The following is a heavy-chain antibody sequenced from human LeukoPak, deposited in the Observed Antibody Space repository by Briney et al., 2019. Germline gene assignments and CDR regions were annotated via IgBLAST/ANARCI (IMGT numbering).Heavy chain of an antibody. D-gene: IGHD3-10*01. CDR1: GGSISSSSYY. CDR3: ALWFGEAGYQRDY. J-gene: IGHJ4*02. V-gene: IGHV4-39*01. CDR2: IYYSGST. Sequence: PSETLSLTCTVSGGSISSSSYYWGWIRQPPGKGLEWIGSIYYSGSTYYNPSLKSRVTISVDTSKNQFSLKLSSVTAADTAVYYCALWFGEAGYQRDYWGQGTLVTVCS.